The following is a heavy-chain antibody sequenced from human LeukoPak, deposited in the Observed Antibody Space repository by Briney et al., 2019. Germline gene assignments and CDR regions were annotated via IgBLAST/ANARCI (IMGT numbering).Heavy chain of an antibody. CDR2: IIPIFGTA. CDR1: GGTFSSNA. J-gene: IGHJ6*02. Sequence: ASVKVSCTASGGTFSSNAISWVRQAPGQGLEWMGGIIPIFGTANYAQKFQGRVTITADESTSTAYMELSSLRSEDTAVHYCARSAGTTDYYYGMDVWGQGTTVTVSS. D-gene: IGHD1-7*01. CDR3: ARSAGTTDYYYGMDV. V-gene: IGHV1-69*13.